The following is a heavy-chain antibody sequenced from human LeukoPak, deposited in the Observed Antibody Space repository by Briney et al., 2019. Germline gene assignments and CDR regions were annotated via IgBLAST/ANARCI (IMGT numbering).Heavy chain of an antibody. D-gene: IGHD6-19*01. CDR3: AKRKREWLVQGAFDI. CDR2: ISGSGGST. V-gene: IGHV3-23*01. Sequence: PGGSLRLSCAASGFTFSSYAMSWVRQAPGKGLEWVSSISGSGGSTYYADSVKGRFTISRDNSKNTLYLQMNSLRAEDTAVYYCAKRKREWLVQGAFDIWGQGTMVTVSS. CDR1: GFTFSSYA. J-gene: IGHJ3*02.